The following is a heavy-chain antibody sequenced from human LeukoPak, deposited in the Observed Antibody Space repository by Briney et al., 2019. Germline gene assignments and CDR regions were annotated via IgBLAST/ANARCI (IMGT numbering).Heavy chain of an antibody. CDR2: ISSSGSTI. CDR3: ARLVVYYYYYMDV. V-gene: IGHV3-11*04. J-gene: IGHJ6*03. D-gene: IGHD2-15*01. CDR1: GFTFSDYY. Sequence: GGSLRLSCAASGFTFSDYYMSWIRQAPGKGLEWVSYISSSGSTIYYADSVKGRFTISRDNAKNSLYLQMNSLRAEDTAVYYCARLVVYYYYYMDVWGKGTTVTVSS.